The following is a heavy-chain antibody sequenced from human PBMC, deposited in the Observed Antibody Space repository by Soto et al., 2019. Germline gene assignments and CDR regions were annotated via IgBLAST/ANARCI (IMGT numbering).Heavy chain of an antibody. D-gene: IGHD3-3*01. Sequence: ASVKVSCKASGYTFTSYGISWVRQAPGQGLEWMGWISAYNGNTNYAQKLQGRVTMTTDTSTSTAYMELRGLRSDDTAVYYCARAEYYDFWSGWMTAVNNWFDPWGQGTLVTVSS. CDR2: ISAYNGNT. CDR3: ARAEYYDFWSGWMTAVNNWFDP. V-gene: IGHV1-18*04. CDR1: GYTFTSYG. J-gene: IGHJ5*02.